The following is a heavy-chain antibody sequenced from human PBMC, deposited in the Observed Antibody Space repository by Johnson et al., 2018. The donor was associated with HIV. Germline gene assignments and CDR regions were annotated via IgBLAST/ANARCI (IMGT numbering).Heavy chain of an antibody. CDR1: GFSFDDYG. D-gene: IGHD1-26*01. V-gene: IGHV3-23*04. Sequence: EQLVDSGGGLVQPGRSLRLSCAASGFSFDDYGMHWVRQAPGKGLEWVSSITGSGGNTYDADSVKGRLTISRENSKNTLYLQMNSLGADDTAVYFLASGRPVIVGTFDIWGQGTMVTVSS. CDR3: ASGRPVIVGTFDI. CDR2: ITGSGGNT. J-gene: IGHJ3*02.